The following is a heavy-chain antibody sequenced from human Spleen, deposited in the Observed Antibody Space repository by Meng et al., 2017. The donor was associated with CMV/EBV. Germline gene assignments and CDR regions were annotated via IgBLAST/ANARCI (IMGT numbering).Heavy chain of an antibody. V-gene: IGHV3-30*02. CDR1: GFTFSSYG. D-gene: IGHD6-6*01. J-gene: IGHJ4*02. CDR3: ANARFEYSSSYFDS. Sequence: VGSLRLSCVESGFTFSSYGMHWVRQAPGKGLEWVTFIRYDGTTQYYIDSVKGRFTISRDNSKNTMYLQMNSLRAEDTALYYCANARFEYSSSYFDSWGQGTLVTVSS. CDR2: IRYDGTTQ.